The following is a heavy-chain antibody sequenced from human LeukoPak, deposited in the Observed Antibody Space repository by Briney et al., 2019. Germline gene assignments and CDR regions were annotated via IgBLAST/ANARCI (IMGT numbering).Heavy chain of an antibody. CDR1: GGSFSGYY. CDR3: ARGVWAPFDS. J-gene: IGHJ4*02. Sequence: ETLSLTCAVYGGSFSGYYWSRIRQAPGKGLEWVANIKQDGSEKNYVDSVKGRFSISRDNAKNSLILQMNSLRDEDTAVYYCARGVWAPFDSWGQGTLVSVSS. V-gene: IGHV3-7*01. D-gene: IGHD7-27*01. CDR2: IKQDGSEK.